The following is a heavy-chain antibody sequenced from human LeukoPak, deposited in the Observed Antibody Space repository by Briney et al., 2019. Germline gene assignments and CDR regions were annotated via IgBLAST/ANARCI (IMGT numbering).Heavy chain of an antibody. CDR3: VRDPYCTNGVCYGIYYYGMDV. J-gene: IGHJ6*02. CDR2: INPSGGST. D-gene: IGHD2-8*01. V-gene: IGHV1-46*01. Sequence: ASVKVSCKASGYTFTSYYMHWVRQAPGQGLEWMGIINPSGGSTSYAQKFQGRVTMTRDTSTSTVYMELSSLRSEDTAVYYCVRDPYCTNGVCYGIYYYGMDVWGQGTTVTVSS. CDR1: GYTFTSYY.